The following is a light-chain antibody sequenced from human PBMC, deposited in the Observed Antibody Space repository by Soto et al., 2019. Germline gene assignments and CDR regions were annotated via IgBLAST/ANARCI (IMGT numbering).Light chain of an antibody. Sequence: DIPFTQSPSFLSASPGDRVTISCRASRGISSYLAWYQQKPGKAPKLLIYAASTLHTGVPSRFSGSGSGTEFTLTISSLQPEDFATYYCQQLNSYLITFGQGTKVDI. CDR1: RGISSY. J-gene: IGKJ1*01. CDR3: QQLNSYLIT. V-gene: IGKV1-9*01. CDR2: AAS.